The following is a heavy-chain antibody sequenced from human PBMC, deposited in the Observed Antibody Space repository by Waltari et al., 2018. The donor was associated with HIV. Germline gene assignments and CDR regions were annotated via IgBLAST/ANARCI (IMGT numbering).Heavy chain of an antibody. D-gene: IGHD3-22*01. Sequence: QVQLQESGPGLVKPSETLSLTCTVSGGSISRYYWSWIRQPPGKGLEWIGYIYYSGSTNYNPSLKSRVTISVDTSKNQFSLKLSSVTAADTAVYYCARGADYDDAFDIWGQGTMVTVSS. CDR2: IYYSGST. CDR1: GGSISRYY. J-gene: IGHJ3*02. V-gene: IGHV4-59*01. CDR3: ARGADYDDAFDI.